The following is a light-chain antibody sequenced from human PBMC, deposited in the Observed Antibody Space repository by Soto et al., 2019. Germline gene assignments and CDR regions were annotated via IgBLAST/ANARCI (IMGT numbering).Light chain of an antibody. Sequence: MQMTQSPSSLSAAVGDRVTITCRASQSISSYLNWYQQKPGKAPKLLIYAASSLQSGVPSRFSGSGSGTDFTLTISSLQPEDFATYYCQQSYSTPPVTFGQGTRLEI. V-gene: IGKV1-39*01. CDR2: AAS. CDR3: QQSYSTPPVT. CDR1: QSISSY. J-gene: IGKJ5*01.